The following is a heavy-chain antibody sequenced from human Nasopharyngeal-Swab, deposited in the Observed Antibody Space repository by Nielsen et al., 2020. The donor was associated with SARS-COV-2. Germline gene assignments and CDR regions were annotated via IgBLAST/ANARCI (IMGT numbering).Heavy chain of an antibody. Sequence: VGSLRLSSAASGFTFSSYAMSWVRQAPGKGLEWVSAISGSGGSTYYADYVKGRFTISRDNSKNTLYLQMNSLRAEDTAVYYCAKEVAAAIGEYYFDYWGQGTLVTVSS. CDR2: ISGSGGST. J-gene: IGHJ4*02. CDR1: GFTFSSYA. D-gene: IGHD6-13*01. CDR3: AKEVAAAIGEYYFDY. V-gene: IGHV3-23*01.